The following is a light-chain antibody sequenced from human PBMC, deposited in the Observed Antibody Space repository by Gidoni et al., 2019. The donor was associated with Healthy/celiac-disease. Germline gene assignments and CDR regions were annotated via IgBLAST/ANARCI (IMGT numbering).Light chain of an antibody. J-gene: IGKJ1*01. Sequence: EIALTQSPGTLSLSPGERPTLSCRASQSVSSSYLAWYQQKPGQAPRLLIYCASSRATGVPDRFSGSGSGTDFTLTISRLEPEDFAVYYCQQYGSSPWTFGQGTKVEIK. CDR1: QSVSSSY. CDR2: CAS. CDR3: QQYGSSPWT. V-gene: IGKV3-20*01.